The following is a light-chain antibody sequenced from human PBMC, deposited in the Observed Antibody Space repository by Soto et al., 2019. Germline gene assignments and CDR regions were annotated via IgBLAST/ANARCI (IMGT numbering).Light chain of an antibody. CDR1: SSDVGSYNL. CDR2: ATS. J-gene: IGLJ3*02. CDR3: TSFARGSTLV. V-gene: IGLV2-23*01. Sequence: QSALTQPAAVSGSPGQSITISCTGTSSDVGSYNLVSWYQQYPGKAPKLMIYATSKRPSGVSNRFSASKSGDAASLTISGLQAEDEADYYCTSFARGSTLVFGGGTKLTVL.